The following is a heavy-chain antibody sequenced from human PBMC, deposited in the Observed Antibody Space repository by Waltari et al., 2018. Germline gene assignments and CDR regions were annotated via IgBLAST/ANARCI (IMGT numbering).Heavy chain of an antibody. CDR2: VSYGGTT. V-gene: IGHV4-39*01. J-gene: IGHJ3*01. CDR3: ATYIGASVGTAAFDV. D-gene: IGHD5-12*01. CDR1: GVSITSNRHY. Sequence: QLQLQESGPRLVRPSETLSLICRVSGVSITSNRHYWAGIRQSPGQGLEWLGTVSYGGTTYISPSLKSRVSVSRDTSKNQVSLILGSVTAADMAVYYCATYIGASVGTAAFDVWGQGTMVTVSS.